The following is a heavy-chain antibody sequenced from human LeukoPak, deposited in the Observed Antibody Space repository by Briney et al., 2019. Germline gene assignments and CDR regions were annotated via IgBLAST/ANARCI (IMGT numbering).Heavy chain of an antibody. J-gene: IGHJ4*02. CDR3: AEVRPAPNYFDY. V-gene: IGHV4-34*01. Sequence: PSETLSLTCAVYGGSFSGYYWSWIRQPPGKGLEWIGEINHSGSTNYNPSLKSRVTISVDTSKNQFSLKLSSVTAADTAVYYCAEVRPAPNYFDYWGQGTLVTVSS. CDR1: GGSFSGYY. CDR2: INHSGST. D-gene: IGHD1-1*01.